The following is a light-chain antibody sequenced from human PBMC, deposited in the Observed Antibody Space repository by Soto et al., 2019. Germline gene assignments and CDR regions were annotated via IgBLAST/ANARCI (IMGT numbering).Light chain of an antibody. J-gene: IGLJ2*01. CDR2: DVS. Sequence: QSVLTQPASVSGSPGQSITISCTGTSSDVGGYNYDSWYQQHPGKAPKLMIYDVSNRPSGVSNRFSGSKSGNTASLTISGLQAEDEADYYCSSYTSSSTVVFGGGTKLTVL. CDR1: SSDVGGYNY. V-gene: IGLV2-14*01. CDR3: SSYTSSSTVV.